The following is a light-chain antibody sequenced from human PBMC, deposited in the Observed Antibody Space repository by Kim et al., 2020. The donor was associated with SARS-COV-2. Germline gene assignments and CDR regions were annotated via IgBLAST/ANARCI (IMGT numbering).Light chain of an antibody. J-gene: IGKJ4*01. Sequence: PGERGTLSCRASHSVINNYLAWYQQKPGQAPTLLIYGASSRATGIPDRFSGSGSGTDFTLTINRLEPEDFAVYYCQQYYGSPLTFGGGTKVDIK. CDR2: GAS. CDR3: QQYYGSPLT. V-gene: IGKV3-20*01. CDR1: HSVINNY.